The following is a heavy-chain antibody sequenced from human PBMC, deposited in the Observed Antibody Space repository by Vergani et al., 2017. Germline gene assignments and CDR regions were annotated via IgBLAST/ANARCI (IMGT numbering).Heavy chain of an antibody. V-gene: IGHV3-11*05. CDR2: ISSSSSYT. CDR1: GFTFSDYY. D-gene: IGHD3-22*01. CDR3: ARGGITMIVVVRTNDAFDI. Sequence: QVQLVESGGGLVKPGGSLRLSCAASGFTFSDYYMSWIRQAPGKGPEWVSYISSSSSYTNYADSVKGRFTISRDNAKNSLYLQMNSLRAEDTAVYYCARGGITMIVVVRTNDAFDIWGQGTMVTVSS. J-gene: IGHJ3*02.